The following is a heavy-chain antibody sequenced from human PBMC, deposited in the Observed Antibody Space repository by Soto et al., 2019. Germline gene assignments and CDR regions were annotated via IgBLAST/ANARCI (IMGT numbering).Heavy chain of an antibody. J-gene: IGHJ3*02. D-gene: IGHD4-17*01. CDR2: ISYDGSNK. CDR3: AKSLLISAVTTFDAFDI. CDR1: GFTFSSYG. Sequence: QVQLVESGGGVVQPGRSLRLSCAASGFTFSSYGMHWVRQAPGKGLEWVAVISYDGSNKYYADSVKGRFTISRDNSKNTLYLQMNSLRAEDTAVYYCAKSLLISAVTTFDAFDIWGQGTMVTVSS. V-gene: IGHV3-30*18.